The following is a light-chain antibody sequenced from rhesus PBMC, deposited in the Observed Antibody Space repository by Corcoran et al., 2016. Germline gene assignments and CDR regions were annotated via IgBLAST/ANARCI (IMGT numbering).Light chain of an antibody. CDR3: QHYYSTPFT. CDR1: QGLTND. V-gene: IGKV1-25*01. CDR2: EAS. J-gene: IGKJ3*01. Sequence: DIQMTQSPSSLSASIGDRVTITCRASQGLTNDLAWYQQKPGETTKLLIYEASRLQSGIPSRFSGSGSGTDFTITISSLQSEDFATYYCQHYYSTPFTFGPVTTLDIK.